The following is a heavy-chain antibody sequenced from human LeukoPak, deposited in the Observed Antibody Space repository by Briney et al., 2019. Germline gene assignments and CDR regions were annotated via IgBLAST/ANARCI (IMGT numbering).Heavy chain of an antibody. Sequence: SGTLSLTCAVSGGSISSSNWWSWVRQPPGKGLEWIGSIYHSGNTDYKPSLKSRVTISVDTSKNQFSLKLSSVTAADTAVYYCAREFCSGVSRYYFDYWGQGTLVTVSS. V-gene: IGHV4-4*02. CDR1: GGSISSSNW. CDR2: IYHSGNT. J-gene: IGHJ4*02. CDR3: AREFCSGVSRYYFDY. D-gene: IGHD2-15*01.